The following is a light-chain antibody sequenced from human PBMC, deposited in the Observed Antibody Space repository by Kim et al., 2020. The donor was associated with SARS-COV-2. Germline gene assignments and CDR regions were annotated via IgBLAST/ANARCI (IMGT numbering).Light chain of an antibody. CDR3: RQANSFPLLA. CDR2: AAS. CDR1: QGMSGW. Sequence: SGGGRVASACGAGQGMSGWLGWCQQRPGKAPELLIYAASSLQSGVPSGFSGSGSGTDFTLTIGSLQPEDFATCCCRQANSFPLLAFGGGTEVEI. V-gene: IGKV1-12*01. J-gene: IGKJ4*01.